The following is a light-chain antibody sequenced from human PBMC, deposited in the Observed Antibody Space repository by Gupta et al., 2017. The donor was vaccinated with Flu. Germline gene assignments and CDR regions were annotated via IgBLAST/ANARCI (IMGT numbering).Light chain of an antibody. CDR2: DDN. J-gene: IGLJ3*02. CDR3: QVWDSSGENPGVV. V-gene: IGLV3-21*02. CDR1: NIGRKT. Sequence: SYVLTQPPSVAVAPGQTARITCGGNNIGRKTVHWYQQKPGQAPVLVVYDDNDRPSGIPDRVSGSNSGNTATLTISRVEAGDEADYWCQVWDSSGENPGVVFGGGTKLTVL.